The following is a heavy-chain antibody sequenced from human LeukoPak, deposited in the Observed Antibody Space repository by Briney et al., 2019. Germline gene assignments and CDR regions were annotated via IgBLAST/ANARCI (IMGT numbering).Heavy chain of an antibody. CDR2: VNWNGGST. CDR3: AELGITMIGGV. D-gene: IGHD3-10*02. J-gene: IGHJ6*04. Sequence: GGSLRLSCAASAFTFDDFAMSWVRQAPGKGLEWVSGVNWNGGSTGYADSVKGRFTISRDNAKNSLYLQMNSLRAEDTAVYYCAELGITMIGGVWGKGTTVTTSS. V-gene: IGHV3-20*04. CDR1: AFTFDDFA.